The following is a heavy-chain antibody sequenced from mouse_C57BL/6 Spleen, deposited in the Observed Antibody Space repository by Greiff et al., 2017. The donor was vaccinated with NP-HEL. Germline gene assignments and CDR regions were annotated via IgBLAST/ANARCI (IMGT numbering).Heavy chain of an antibody. CDR1: GYTFTSYG. Sequence: QVQLQQSGAELARPGASVKLSCKASGYTFTSYGISWVKQRTGQGLEWIGEIYPRSGNTYYNEKFKGKATLTADKSSSTAYMELRSLTSEDSAVYFCARPNYGSSSFAYWGQGTLVTVSA. D-gene: IGHD1-1*01. CDR3: ARPNYGSSSFAY. J-gene: IGHJ3*01. V-gene: IGHV1-81*01. CDR2: IYPRSGNT.